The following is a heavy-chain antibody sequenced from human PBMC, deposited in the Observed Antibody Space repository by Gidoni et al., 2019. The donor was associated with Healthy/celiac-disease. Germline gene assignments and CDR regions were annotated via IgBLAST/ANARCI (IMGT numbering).Heavy chain of an antibody. J-gene: IGHJ3*02. V-gene: IGHV3-64*01. CDR2: ISSNGGST. CDR3: ARGGYCISTSCSDDAFDI. CDR1: GFTFSSYA. Sequence: EVQLVESGGGLVQPGGSLRLSCAASGFTFSSYARHWVRQAPGKGLEYVLAISSNGGSTYYANSVKGRFTISRDNSKNTLYLQMGSLRAEDMAVYYCARGGYCISTSCSDDAFDIWGQGTMVTVSS. D-gene: IGHD2-2*01.